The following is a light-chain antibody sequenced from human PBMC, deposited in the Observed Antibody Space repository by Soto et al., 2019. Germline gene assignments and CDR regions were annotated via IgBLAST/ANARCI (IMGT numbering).Light chain of an antibody. CDR3: SSYTDSSNSV. CDR1: SSDLAIYNY. Sequence: QSVLTQPASVSGSPGQSTTISRTATSSDLAIYNYFSYYQKQPGKAPKLVIYQVTNRPSGVSNRFSGSRSGNTASLTISGLQAEDEADYYCSSYTDSSNSVFGTGTKVTVL. CDR2: QVT. V-gene: IGLV2-14*01. J-gene: IGLJ1*01.